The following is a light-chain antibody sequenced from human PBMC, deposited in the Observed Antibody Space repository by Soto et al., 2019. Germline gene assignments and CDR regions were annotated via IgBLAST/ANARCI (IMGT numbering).Light chain of an antibody. CDR2: DAS. CDR1: QDISNY. CDR3: QQYDT. Sequence: DIQMTQSPSSLSASVGDRVTITCQASQDISNYLNWYQQKPGKAPKLLIYDASNLETGVPSRFSGSGSGTVFTFTISSLQPEDIATYYCQQYDTFGQGTRLEIK. J-gene: IGKJ5*01. V-gene: IGKV1-33*01.